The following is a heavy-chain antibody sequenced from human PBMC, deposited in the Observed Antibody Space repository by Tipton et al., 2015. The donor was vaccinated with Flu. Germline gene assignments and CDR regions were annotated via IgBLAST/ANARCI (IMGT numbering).Heavy chain of an antibody. CDR2: IYYTGST. J-gene: IGHJ5*02. Sequence: TLSLTCSVSGGSISSGSYYWTWIRQPPGKGLEWIGHIYYTGSTSYSPSLKSRVTISVDTSKNQFSLKLISVTAADTAVYYCARVSPGVESWFDPWGQGTLVTVSS. CDR3: ARVSPGVESWFDP. D-gene: IGHD3-3*01. V-gene: IGHV4-31*03. CDR1: GGSISSGSYY.